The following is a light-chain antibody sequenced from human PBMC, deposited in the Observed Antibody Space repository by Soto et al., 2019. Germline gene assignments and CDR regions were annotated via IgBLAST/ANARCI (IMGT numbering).Light chain of an antibody. Sequence: QSVLTQPASVSGSPGQSITISCTGTSSDVGGYNYVSWYQHHPGKAPKLIIYDVGNRPSGVSIRFSGSKSDNTASLTISGLQPEDEADYHCSSYTTSNTRQIVLGTGTKVTVL. CDR3: SSYTTSNTRQIV. J-gene: IGLJ1*01. V-gene: IGLV2-14*03. CDR2: DVG. CDR1: SSDVGGYNY.